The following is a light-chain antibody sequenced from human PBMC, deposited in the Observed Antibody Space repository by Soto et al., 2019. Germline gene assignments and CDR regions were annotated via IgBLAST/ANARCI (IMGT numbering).Light chain of an antibody. CDR1: STDVGGYDY. J-gene: IGLJ3*02. CDR3: NSYTSTNIPWV. CDR2: EVS. Sequence: QSALTQPASVSGSPGQSITISCTGTSTDVGGYDYVSWYQQHPGKAPKLIIYEVSHRPSGISNRFSGSKSGNTASLTISGLQAEDEANYYCNSYTSTNIPWVFGGGTKLTVL. V-gene: IGLV2-14*01.